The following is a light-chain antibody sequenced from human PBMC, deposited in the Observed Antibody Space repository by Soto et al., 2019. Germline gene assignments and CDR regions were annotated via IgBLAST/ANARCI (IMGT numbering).Light chain of an antibody. CDR2: AAS. CDR3: QQYGSSRWT. CDR1: QSITTY. Sequence: DIQMTQSPSSLSASVGDRVTITCRASQSITTYLNWYRQKPGKAPKLLIYAASSLQSGVPSRFSGSGSETEFTLSISRLEPEDFAVYYCQQYGSSRWTFGQGTKVDIK. J-gene: IGKJ1*01. V-gene: IGKV1-39*01.